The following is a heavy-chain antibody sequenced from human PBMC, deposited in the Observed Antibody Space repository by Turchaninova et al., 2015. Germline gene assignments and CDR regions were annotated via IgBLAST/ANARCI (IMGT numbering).Heavy chain of an antibody. CDR3: AKLGRASFLGYWYIDV. Sequence: QVQLQESGPGLVKPSEALTLPCPVPGGHISGHYWRWIRPPPGKGLEWIGYIYYSGTTKYNPSLTSRVTMSVDTSENQFSLKLSSVTAADTAHYYCAKLGRASFLGYWYIDVWGKGTTVTVSS. J-gene: IGHJ6*03. CDR2: IYYSGTT. V-gene: IGHV4-59*08. CDR1: GGHISGHY. D-gene: IGHD3-16*01.